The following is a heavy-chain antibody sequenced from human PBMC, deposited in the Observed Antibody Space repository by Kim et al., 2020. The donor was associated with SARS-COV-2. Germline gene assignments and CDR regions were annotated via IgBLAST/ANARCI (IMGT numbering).Heavy chain of an antibody. J-gene: IGHJ5*02. CDR3: ARGAGSYPQGSWFDP. CDR2: INPNSGGT. D-gene: IGHD3-10*01. CDR1: GYTFTGYY. Sequence: ASVKVSCKASGYTFTGYYMHWVRQAPGQGLEWMGWINPNSGGTNYAQKFKGWVTMTRDTSISTAYMELSRMRSDDTAVYYCARGAGSYPQGSWFDPWGQGTLVTVSS. V-gene: IGHV1-2*04.